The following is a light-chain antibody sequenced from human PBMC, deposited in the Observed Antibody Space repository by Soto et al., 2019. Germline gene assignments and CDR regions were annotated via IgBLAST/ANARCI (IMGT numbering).Light chain of an antibody. J-gene: IGKJ1*01. V-gene: IGKV3-11*01. Sequence: ETVLTQSPATLSLSPGERATLSCRASQSVSSYLAWYQQKPGQAPRLLIYDASNRATGIPARFSGSGSGTDFTLTISSLEPEDFAVYYCQQRSNWPWTCGQGTKVEIK. CDR2: DAS. CDR1: QSVSSY. CDR3: QQRSNWPWT.